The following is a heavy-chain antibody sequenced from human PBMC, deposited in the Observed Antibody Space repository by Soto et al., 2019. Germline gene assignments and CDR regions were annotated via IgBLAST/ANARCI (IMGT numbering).Heavy chain of an antibody. D-gene: IGHD3-10*01. CDR3: ARQGFGPLHGLVDV. Sequence: QVQLQESGPGLVKPSETLSLSCTVSGGSISSYYWSWFRQSPGKRMEWIGYVHHSWGSSYNPSLQSRVALSLDTYKSQFSLKVTSVTATDTAVYYCARQGFGPLHGLVDVWGQGTTVTVSS. V-gene: IGHV4-59*08. CDR2: VHHSWGS. J-gene: IGHJ6*02. CDR1: GGSISSYY.